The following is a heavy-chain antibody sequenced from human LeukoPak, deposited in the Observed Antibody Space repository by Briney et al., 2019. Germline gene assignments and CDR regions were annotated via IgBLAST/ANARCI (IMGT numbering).Heavy chain of an antibody. CDR2: INPNSGGT. J-gene: IGHJ5*02. CDR1: GYTFTGYY. V-gene: IGHV1-2*02. Sequence: ASVKVSCKASGYTFTGYYMHWVRQAPGQVLEWMGWINPNSGGTNYAQKFQGRVTMTRDTSISTAYMELSRLRSDDTAVYYCARERPIAARLEFAFDHWGQGTLVTVSS. D-gene: IGHD6-6*01. CDR3: ARERPIAARLEFAFDH.